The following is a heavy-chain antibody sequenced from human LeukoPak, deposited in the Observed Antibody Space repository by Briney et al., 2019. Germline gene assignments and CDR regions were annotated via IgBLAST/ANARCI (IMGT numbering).Heavy chain of an antibody. CDR1: GGSFSGYY. CDR2: INHSGST. J-gene: IGHJ3*02. V-gene: IGHV4-34*01. Sequence: SETLSLTCAVYGGSFSGYYWSWIRQPPGKGLEWIGEINHSGSTNYNPSLKSRVTISVDTSKNQFSLKLSSVTAADTAVYYCARGRIVVVVSVAFDIWGQGTMVTVSS. CDR3: ARGRIVVVVSVAFDI. D-gene: IGHD2-15*01.